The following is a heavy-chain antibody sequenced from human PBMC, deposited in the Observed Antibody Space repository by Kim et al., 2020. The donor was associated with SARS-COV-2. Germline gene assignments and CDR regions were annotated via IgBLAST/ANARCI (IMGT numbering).Heavy chain of an antibody. J-gene: IGHJ3*02. D-gene: IGHD3-16*01. CDR1: GFTFSSYV. Sequence: GGSLRLSCAASGFTFSSYVMHWVRQAPGKGLEWVAVIWYDGSNKYYADSVKGRFTISRDNAKNTLYLQMNSLRAEDTAVYYCARGGGGCLFNDAFDIWGQGTLVTVSS. V-gene: IGHV3-33*01. CDR3: ARGGGGCLFNDAFDI. CDR2: IWYDGSNK.